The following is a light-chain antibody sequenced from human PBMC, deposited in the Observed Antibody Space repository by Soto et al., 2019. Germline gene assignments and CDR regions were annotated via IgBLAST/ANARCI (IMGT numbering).Light chain of an antibody. J-gene: IGKJ2*02. V-gene: IGKV1-33*01. CDR2: DAS. CDR3: QQYDNLPRT. CDR1: QDISNY. Sequence: DIPMTQSPSSLSASVGDRVTITCQASQDISNYLNWYQQKPGKAPKLLFYDASNLETGVPSRFSGSGSGTDFTFTISSLQPEDIATYYCQQYDNLPRTFGQGTKLEIK.